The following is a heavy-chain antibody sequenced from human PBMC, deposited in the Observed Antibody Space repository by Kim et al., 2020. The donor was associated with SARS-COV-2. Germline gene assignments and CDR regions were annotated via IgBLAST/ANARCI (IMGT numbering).Heavy chain of an antibody. V-gene: IGHV4-4*07. CDR1: GGSFSRYY. J-gene: IGHJ5*01. CDR2: IQTSGST. CDR3: ARDDLVYFDGDCRHCLDN. Sequence: SETLSLTCTVSGGSFSRYYWSWIRQPAGKGLEWIGRIQTSGSTNYNPSLKSRVIMSVDMSKNQSSLNLSSVSAADTAVYYCARDDLVYFDGDCRHCLDN. D-gene: IGHD2-21*02.